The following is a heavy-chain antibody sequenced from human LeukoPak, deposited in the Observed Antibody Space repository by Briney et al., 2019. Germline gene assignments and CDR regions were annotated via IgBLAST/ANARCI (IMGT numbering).Heavy chain of an antibody. D-gene: IGHD3-3*01. V-gene: IGHV1-8*03. CDR2: MNPNSGNT. J-gene: IGHJ5*02. CDR3: ARRGTIFGRGGWFDP. Sequence: AASVKVSCKASGYTFTSYDINWVRQATGQGLKWMGWMNPNSGNTGYAQKFQGRVTITRNTSINTAYMELSSLRSDDTAVYYCARRGTIFGRGGWFDPWGQGTLVTVSS. CDR1: GYTFTSYD.